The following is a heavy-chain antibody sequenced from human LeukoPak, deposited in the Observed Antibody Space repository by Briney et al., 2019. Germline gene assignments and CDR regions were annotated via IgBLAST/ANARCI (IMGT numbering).Heavy chain of an antibody. Sequence: GASVKVSCKASGYTFTSYYMHWVRQAPGQGLEWMGIINPSGGSTSYAQKFQGRVTMTRDTSTSTVYMELSSLRSEDTAVYYCARYAITMVRGGYAFDIWGQGTMVTVSS. CDR3: ARYAITMVRGGYAFDI. CDR1: GYTFTSYY. J-gene: IGHJ3*02. D-gene: IGHD3-10*01. V-gene: IGHV1-46*01. CDR2: INPSGGST.